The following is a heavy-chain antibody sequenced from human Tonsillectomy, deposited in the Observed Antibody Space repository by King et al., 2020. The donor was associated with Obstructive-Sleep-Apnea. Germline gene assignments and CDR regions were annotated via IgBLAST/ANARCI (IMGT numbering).Heavy chain of an antibody. Sequence: VQLVESGGGVVQPGRSLRLSCAASGFTFSSYGMHWVRQAPGKGLEWVAVISYDGSNKYYADSVKGRFTISRDNSKNTLYLQMNSLRAEDMAVYYCAKNYGGNSHYFDYWGQGTLVTVSS. V-gene: IGHV3-30*18. CDR1: GFTFSSYG. CDR2: ISYDGSNK. CDR3: AKNYGGNSHYFDY. J-gene: IGHJ4*02. D-gene: IGHD4-23*01.